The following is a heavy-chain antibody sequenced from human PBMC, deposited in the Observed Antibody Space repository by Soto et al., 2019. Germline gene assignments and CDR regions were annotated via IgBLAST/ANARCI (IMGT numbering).Heavy chain of an antibody. Sequence: QVQLVQSGAEVKKPGSSVKVSCKASGGTFSSYAISWVRQAPGQGLEWMGGIIPIFGTANYAQKFQGRVTITADESTSTAYMELSSLRSEDTAVYYCARVVNEQQLVRPEGWFDPWGQGTLVTVSS. D-gene: IGHD6-13*01. CDR2: IIPIFGTA. V-gene: IGHV1-69*12. CDR3: ARVVNEQQLVRPEGWFDP. J-gene: IGHJ5*02. CDR1: GGTFSSYA.